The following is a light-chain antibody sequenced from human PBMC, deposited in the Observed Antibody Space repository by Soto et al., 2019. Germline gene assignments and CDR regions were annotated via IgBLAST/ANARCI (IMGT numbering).Light chain of an antibody. CDR3: QQTYNTPIT. Sequence: DIQLTQSPSSLSASVGDRVTITCLASHSISNYLNWYQYRPGKAPNLLIYAASSLQSGVPSRFRGSESGTDFTLTITSLQPEDSATYYCQQTYNTPITFGQGTRLEIK. CDR1: HSISNY. J-gene: IGKJ5*01. V-gene: IGKV1-39*01. CDR2: AAS.